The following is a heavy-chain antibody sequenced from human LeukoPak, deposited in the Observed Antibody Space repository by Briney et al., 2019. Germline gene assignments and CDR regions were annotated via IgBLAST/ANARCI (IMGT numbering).Heavy chain of an antibody. CDR3: ARDGYSGGYYMDV. V-gene: IGHV4-59*12. J-gene: IGHJ6*03. CDR1: GGSISSYY. Sequence: SETLSLTCTVSGGSISSYYWSWIRQPPGKGLEWIGYIYYSGSTNYNPSLKSRVTISVDTSKNQFSLKLSSVTAADTAVYYCARDGYSGGYYMDVWGKGTTVTVSS. CDR2: IYYSGST. D-gene: IGHD5-24*01.